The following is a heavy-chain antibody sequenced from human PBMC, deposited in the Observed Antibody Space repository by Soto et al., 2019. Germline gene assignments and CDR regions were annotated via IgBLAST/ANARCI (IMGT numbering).Heavy chain of an antibody. D-gene: IGHD6-13*01. CDR3: ARDKVAAASFWFDP. J-gene: IGHJ5*02. V-gene: IGHV1-69*08. CDR1: GGTFSSYT. CDR2: IIPILGIA. Sequence: QVQLVQSGAEVKKPGSSVKVSCKASGGTFSSYTISWVRQAPGQGLEWMGRIIPILGIANYAQKFQGRVTITADRSTSTAYMELSSLRSEDTAVYYCARDKVAAASFWFDPWGQGTLVTVSS.